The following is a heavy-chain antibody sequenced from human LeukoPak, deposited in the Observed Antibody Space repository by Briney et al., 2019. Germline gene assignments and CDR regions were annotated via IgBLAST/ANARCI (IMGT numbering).Heavy chain of an antibody. J-gene: IGHJ4*02. V-gene: IGHV4-4*07. Sequence: SETLSLTCTVSGGSVTTHYWSWIRQSAGKGLEWIGHISTSGTTTYNPSLKSRVTMSVDTSKNQFSLKLTSVTAADTAVYYCAREATVVGATIIWGQGTLVTVSS. CDR3: AREATVVGATII. CDR2: ISTSGTT. CDR1: GGSVTTHY. D-gene: IGHD1-26*01.